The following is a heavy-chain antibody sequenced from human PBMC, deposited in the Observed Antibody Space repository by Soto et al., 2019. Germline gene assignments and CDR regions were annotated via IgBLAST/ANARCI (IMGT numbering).Heavy chain of an antibody. Sequence: GGSLRLSCAASGFTFSNYAMNWVRQAPGKGLEWVSTISGSGSSPYYADSVKGRFTISRDNSKNTLYLQMNSLRAEDTAVYYCAKDKGPHDVWGQGTLVTVSS. J-gene: IGHJ4*02. CDR1: GFTFSNYA. V-gene: IGHV3-23*01. CDR2: ISGSGSSP. CDR3: AKDKGPHDV. D-gene: IGHD3-10*02.